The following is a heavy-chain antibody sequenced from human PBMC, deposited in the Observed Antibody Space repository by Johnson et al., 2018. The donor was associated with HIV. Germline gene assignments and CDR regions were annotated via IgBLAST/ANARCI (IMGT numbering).Heavy chain of an antibody. CDR2: INWNGGST. V-gene: IGHV3-20*04. D-gene: IGHD5-18*01. CDR3: ARNRPVSYGYRGAFDF. J-gene: IGHJ3*01. Sequence: EVQLVESGGGVVRPGGSLRLSCAASGFTFDDYGMSWVRHAPGKGLEWVSGINWNGGSTGYAASVKCRFTISRDNAMKSLYLQINSLRAEDTAVYYCARNRPVSYGYRGAFDFWGQGTMVTVSS. CDR1: GFTFDDYG.